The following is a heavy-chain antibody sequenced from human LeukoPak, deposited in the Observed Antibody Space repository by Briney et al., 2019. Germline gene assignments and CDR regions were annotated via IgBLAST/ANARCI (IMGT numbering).Heavy chain of an antibody. J-gene: IGHJ4*02. CDR2: TYRSGIT. Sequence: SETLSLTCAVSGYSIRSGYHWGWIRQPPGKGLEWIGSTYRSGITYYNPSLKSRVTISVDTSKNQFSLKVSSVTAADTAVYYCARVNWVVDYWGQGTLVTVSS. CDR1: GYSIRSGYH. CDR3: ARVNWVVDY. V-gene: IGHV4-38-2*01. D-gene: IGHD7-27*01.